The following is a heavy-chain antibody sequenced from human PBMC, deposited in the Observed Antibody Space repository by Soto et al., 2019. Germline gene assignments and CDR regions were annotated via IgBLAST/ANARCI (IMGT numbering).Heavy chain of an antibody. J-gene: IGHJ4*02. D-gene: IGHD2-15*01. V-gene: IGHV4-38-2*01. CDR1: GYSISSGYY. CDR3: ARVAGSCYFDY. Sequence: SETLSLTCAVSGYSISSGYYRGWIRQPPGKGLEWIGSIYHSGSTYYNPSLKSRVTISVDASKNQFSLKLSSVTAADTAVYYCARVAGSCYFDYWGQGTLVTVSS. CDR2: IYHSGST.